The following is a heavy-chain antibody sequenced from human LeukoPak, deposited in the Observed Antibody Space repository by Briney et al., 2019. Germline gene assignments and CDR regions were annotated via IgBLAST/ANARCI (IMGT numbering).Heavy chain of an antibody. V-gene: IGHV4-39*01. CDR1: GGSISSSSYY. D-gene: IGHD1-26*01. J-gene: IGHJ6*02. Sequence: SETLSLTCTGSGGSISSSSYYWGWIRQPPGKGLEWIGSLYYSGSSYYNPSLKSRVTMSVDTSKNQFSLKLSSVTAADTAVYYCARHVGSGVPRAYYFYGMDVWGQGTTVTVS. CDR2: LYYSGSS. CDR3: ARHVGSGVPRAYYFYGMDV.